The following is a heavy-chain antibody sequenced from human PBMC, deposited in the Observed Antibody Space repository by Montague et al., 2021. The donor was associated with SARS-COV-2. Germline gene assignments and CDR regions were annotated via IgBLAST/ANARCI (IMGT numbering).Heavy chain of an antibody. D-gene: IGHD5-12*01. CDR1: GGSISSSSYY. CDR2: IYDSGST. Sequence: SETLSLTCTVSGGSISSSSYYWGWIRQPPGKGLEWIGSIYDSGSTYYNPSLKSRVTISVDTSKNHFSLKLNSVTAADTAVYYCARRGRKLLPVATTIGGFDIWGQGTMVTVSS. J-gene: IGHJ3*02. V-gene: IGHV4-39*02. CDR3: ARRGRKLLPVATTIGGFDI.